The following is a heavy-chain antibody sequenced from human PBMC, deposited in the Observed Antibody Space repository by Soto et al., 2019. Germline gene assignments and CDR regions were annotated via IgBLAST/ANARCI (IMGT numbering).Heavy chain of an antibody. CDR3: AKAAGSSWGTEHFQH. V-gene: IGHV3-23*01. J-gene: IGHJ1*01. Sequence: TGGSLRLSCAASGFTFSSYAMSWVRQAPGKGLEWVSLITGSGGDTYYADSVKARFTISSDNSRNTLYLQMNSLRAEDTAVYYCAKAAGSSWGTEHFQHWGQGTLVTVSS. CDR2: ITGSGGDT. D-gene: IGHD6-13*01. CDR1: GFTFSSYA.